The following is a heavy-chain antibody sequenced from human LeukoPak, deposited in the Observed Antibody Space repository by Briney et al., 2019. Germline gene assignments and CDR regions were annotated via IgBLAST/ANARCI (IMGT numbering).Heavy chain of an antibody. D-gene: IGHD4-23*01. V-gene: IGHV3-48*03. J-gene: IGHJ3*02. CDR3: ARDPDYAGIHAFDI. CDR2: ISSSGNTI. CDR1: GFTFRSYE. Sequence: PGGSLILSCAASGFTFRSYEMNWVRQAPGKGLEWVSYISSSGNTIYYADSVKGRFTISRDNAKNSLFLHMNRLRAEDTAVYYCARDPDYAGIHAFDIWGQGTMVTVSS.